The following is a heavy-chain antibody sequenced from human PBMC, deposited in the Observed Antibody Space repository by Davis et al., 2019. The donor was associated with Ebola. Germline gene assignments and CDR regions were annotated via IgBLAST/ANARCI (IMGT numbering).Heavy chain of an antibody. Sequence: MPSETLSLTCTVSGGSISSYYWSWIRQPPGKRLEWIGYIYYSGSTYYNPSLQSRVTISVDTSNHRFSLKLTSMTAADTAVYYCAREGTYGEFDYWGQGTLVTVSS. J-gene: IGHJ4*02. D-gene: IGHD4-17*01. CDR3: AREGTYGEFDY. CDR2: IYYSGST. V-gene: IGHV4-59*12. CDR1: GGSISSYY.